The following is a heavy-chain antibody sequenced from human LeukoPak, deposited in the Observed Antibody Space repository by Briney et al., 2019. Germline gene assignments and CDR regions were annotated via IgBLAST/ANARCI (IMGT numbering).Heavy chain of an antibody. Sequence: PWGSLRLSCTVSGFSLSSYAMSWVRRAPGKGLEWVSATSRSDAGKYYADSVRGRFTSSRDNSRNTMYLQMNSLRAEDAAVYYCAKAPVTSCRGAFCYPFDSWGQGTVVTVSS. D-gene: IGHD2-15*01. J-gene: IGHJ4*02. CDR2: TSRSDAGK. CDR1: GFSLSSYA. V-gene: IGHV3-23*01. CDR3: AKAPVTSCRGAFCYPFDS.